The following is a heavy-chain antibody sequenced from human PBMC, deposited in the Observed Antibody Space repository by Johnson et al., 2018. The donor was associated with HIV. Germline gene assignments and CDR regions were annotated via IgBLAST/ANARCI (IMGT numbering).Heavy chain of an antibody. CDR3: AKVLDRGVVVAANLGAFVI. CDR2: ISDDGSNK. D-gene: IGHD2-15*01. J-gene: IGHJ3*02. Sequence: QVQLVESGGGVVQPGRSLRLSCAASGFTFRSYGMHWVRQAPGKGLEWVAVISDDGSNKYYADSVKGRFTISRDNSKNTLYLQMNSLRVEDTAWYYCAKVLDRGVVVAANLGAFVIWGQGTMVTVSS. CDR1: GFTFRSYG. V-gene: IGHV3-30*18.